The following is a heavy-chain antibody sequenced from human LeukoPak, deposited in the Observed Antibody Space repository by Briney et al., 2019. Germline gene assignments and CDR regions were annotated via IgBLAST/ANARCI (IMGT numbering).Heavy chain of an antibody. CDR3: ARSTVLWFGELFQDY. CDR2: INHSGST. J-gene: IGHJ4*02. Sequence: PSETLSLTCAVYGGSFSGYYWSWIRQPPGKGLEWIGEINHSGSTNYNPSLKSRVTISVDTSKNQFSLKLSSVTAADTAVYYCARSTVLWFGELFQDYWGQGTLVTVSS. V-gene: IGHV4-34*01. CDR1: GGSFSGYY. D-gene: IGHD3-10*01.